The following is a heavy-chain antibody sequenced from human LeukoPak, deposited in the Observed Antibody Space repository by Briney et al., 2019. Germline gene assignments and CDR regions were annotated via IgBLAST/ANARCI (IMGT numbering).Heavy chain of an antibody. Sequence: GGSLRLSCAASGFTFSSYWMSWVRQAPGKGLEWVANIKQDGSEKYYVDSVKGRFTISRDNAKNSLYLQMNSLRAEDTAAYYCARDRSPLSRVLGYWGQGTLVTVSS. CDR2: IKQDGSEK. V-gene: IGHV3-7*01. CDR3: ARDRSPLSRVLGY. D-gene: IGHD2-8*01. CDR1: GFTFSSYW. J-gene: IGHJ4*02.